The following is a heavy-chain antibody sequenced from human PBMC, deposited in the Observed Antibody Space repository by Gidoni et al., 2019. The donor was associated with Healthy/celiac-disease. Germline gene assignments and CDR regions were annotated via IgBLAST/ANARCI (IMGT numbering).Heavy chain of an antibody. J-gene: IGHJ4*02. CDR1: GFTFSSYG. Sequence: QVQLVESGGGVVQPGRSLRLSCAASGFTFSSYGMHWVRQAPGKGLEWVAVISYDGSNKYYAGSVKGRFTISRDNSKNTLYLQMNSLRAEDTAVYYCAKDLLVRGYPQGGPLFDYWGQGTLVTVSS. CDR2: ISYDGSNK. D-gene: IGHD3-10*01. CDR3: AKDLLVRGYPQGGPLFDY. V-gene: IGHV3-30*18.